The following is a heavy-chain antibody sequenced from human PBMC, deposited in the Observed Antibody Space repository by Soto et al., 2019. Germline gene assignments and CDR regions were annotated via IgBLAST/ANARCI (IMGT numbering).Heavy chain of an antibody. D-gene: IGHD2-15*01. CDR2: ISYDENDT. Sequence: QVQLVESGGGVVQPGRSLRLSCAASGFTFSIYTIYWVRQAPGKGLELVAVISYDENDTYVESVTGRFTISRDNSKSTLYLHMNSLRTEDTAVYYCARGGRRDCSGGTCYSGYYGMDVWGQGTTVTVSS. J-gene: IGHJ6*02. CDR3: ARGGRRDCSGGTCYSGYYGMDV. V-gene: IGHV3-30-3*01. CDR1: GFTFSIYT.